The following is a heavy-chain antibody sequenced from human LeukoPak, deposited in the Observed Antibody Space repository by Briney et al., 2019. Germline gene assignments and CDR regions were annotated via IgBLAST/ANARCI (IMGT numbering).Heavy chain of an antibody. V-gene: IGHV1-69*13. Sequence: SVKVSFKASRCTFSRYAISSVRQAPGQGLEWMGGIIPFFGTAIYAQRFQGRVTITAQESTSTAYMELSSLRSEDTAVYYCARVGGGITIFPLNAFDIWGQGTMVTVSS. D-gene: IGHD3-3*01. CDR2: IIPFFGTA. CDR3: ARVGGGITIFPLNAFDI. CDR1: RCTFSRYA. J-gene: IGHJ3*02.